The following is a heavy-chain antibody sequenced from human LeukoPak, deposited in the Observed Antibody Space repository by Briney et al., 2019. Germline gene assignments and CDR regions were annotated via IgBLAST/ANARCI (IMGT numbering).Heavy chain of an antibody. Sequence: PGGSLRLSCAASGFSFSSYAMRWVRQAPGKGLEWVSGINKSGGSTYYADSVKGRFTISGDNSKNTLYLQMNRLRAEDTAVYYCGGGVKNSLENCDYWGQGTLVTVSS. V-gene: IGHV3-23*01. CDR1: GFSFSSYA. CDR3: GGGVKNSLENCDY. CDR2: INKSGGST. J-gene: IGHJ4*02. D-gene: IGHD3-16*01.